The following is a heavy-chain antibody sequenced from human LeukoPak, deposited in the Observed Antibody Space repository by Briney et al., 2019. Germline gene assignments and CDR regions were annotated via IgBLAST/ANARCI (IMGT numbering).Heavy chain of an antibody. CDR2: IYYSGST. CDR1: GVSISSSSYY. D-gene: IGHD1-7*01. J-gene: IGHJ6*03. V-gene: IGHV4-39*07. CDR3: ARVNRLGTMAAYYYYYMDV. Sequence: SETLSLTCTVSGVSISSSSYYWGWIRQPPGKGLEWIGSIYYSGSTNYNPSLKSRVTISVDTSKNQFSLKLSSVTAADTAVYYCARVNRLGTMAAYYYYYMDVWGKGTTVTVSS.